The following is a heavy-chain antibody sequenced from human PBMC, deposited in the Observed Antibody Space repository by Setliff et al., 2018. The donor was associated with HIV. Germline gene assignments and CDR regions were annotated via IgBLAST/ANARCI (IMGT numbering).Heavy chain of an antibody. CDR2: IIPVGGTT. Sequence: SVKVSCKTSGGTISGVRQAPGQGLEWMGRIIPVGGTTNYAQKFQGRVTITADKSTSTVYMELSSLRSDDTAVYYCATGLSSTDPSSNSWGQGTPVTVSS. CDR3: ATGLSSTDPSSNS. V-gene: IGHV1-69*08. CDR1: GGT. J-gene: IGHJ4*02. D-gene: IGHD1-1*01.